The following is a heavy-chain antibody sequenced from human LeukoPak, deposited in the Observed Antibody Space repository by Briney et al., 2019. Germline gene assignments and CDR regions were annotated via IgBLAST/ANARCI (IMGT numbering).Heavy chain of an antibody. CDR3: ARVGSYCGGNCAIDY. V-gene: IGHV3-72*01. D-gene: IGHD2-21*02. CDR2: TRIRANTYTT. J-gene: IGHJ4*02. CDR1: GFTFSHYE. Sequence: GGSLRLSCEASGFTFSHYEMNWVRQAPGKGLEWVGRTRIRANTYTTKYAASVKGRFTISRDDSKNSLYLQMNSLKTEDTAVYYCARVGSYCGGNCAIDYWGQGTLVTVSS.